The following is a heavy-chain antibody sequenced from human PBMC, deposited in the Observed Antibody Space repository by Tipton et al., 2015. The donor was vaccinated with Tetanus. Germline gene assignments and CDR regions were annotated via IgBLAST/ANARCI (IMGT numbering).Heavy chain of an antibody. CDR2: IFHSGST. J-gene: IGHJ3*02. CDR1: GGSMSNNY. CDR3: ARDRHPYRISGAFRGNDALDI. Sequence: LRLSCTVSGGSMSNNYWSWIRQPPGKGLEWIAYIFHSGSTNYSPSLKSRVAISMDTSKNQISLKLSSVTAADTAVYYCARDRHPYRISGAFRGNDALDIWGPGALVTVSS. D-gene: IGHD1-26*01. V-gene: IGHV4-59*01.